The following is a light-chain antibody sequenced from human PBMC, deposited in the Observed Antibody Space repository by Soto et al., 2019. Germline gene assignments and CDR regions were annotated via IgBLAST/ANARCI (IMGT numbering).Light chain of an antibody. CDR2: KAS. CDR1: QSISSW. J-gene: IGKJ1*01. CDR3: QQYNSYSRT. V-gene: IGKV1-5*03. Sequence: MTQSPATLSASVGDRVTITCRASQSISSWLAWYQQKPGKAPKLLIYKASSSESGVPSRFSGSGSGTEFTLTISSLQPDDFATYYCQQYNSYSRTFGQGTKVDIK.